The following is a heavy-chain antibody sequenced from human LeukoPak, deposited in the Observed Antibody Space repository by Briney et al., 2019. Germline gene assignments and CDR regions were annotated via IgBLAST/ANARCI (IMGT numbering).Heavy chain of an antibody. J-gene: IGHJ2*01. CDR3: ARDRISIAAAGTVYFDL. V-gene: IGHV3-53*01. CDR2: IYSGGST. D-gene: IGHD6-13*01. CDR1: GFTVSSNY. Sequence: GGSLRLSCAASGFTVSSNYMSWVRQAPGKGLEWVSVIYSGGSTYYADSVKGRFTISRDNSKNTLYLQMNSLRAEDTAVYYCARDRISIAAAGTVYFDLWGRGTLVTVFS.